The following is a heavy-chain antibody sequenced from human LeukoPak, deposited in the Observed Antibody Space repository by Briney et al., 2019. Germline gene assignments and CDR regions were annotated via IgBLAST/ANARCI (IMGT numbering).Heavy chain of an antibody. CDR2: ISYDGSNK. D-gene: IGHD4-17*01. Sequence: GGSLRLSCAASGFTFSSYAMHWVRQAPGKGLEWVAVISYDGSNKYYADSVKGRFTISRDNSKNTLYLQMNSLRAEDTAVYYCAKALETSVTTLGAFDIWGQGTMVTVSS. CDR1: GFTFSSYA. V-gene: IGHV3-30-3*01. CDR3: AKALETSVTTLGAFDI. J-gene: IGHJ3*02.